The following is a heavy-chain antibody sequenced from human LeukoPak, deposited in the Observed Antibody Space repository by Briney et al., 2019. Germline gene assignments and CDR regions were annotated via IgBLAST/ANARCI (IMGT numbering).Heavy chain of an antibody. V-gene: IGHV1-2*02. D-gene: IGHD6-19*01. CDR3: ARAQKWLANPPDY. CDR1: GYTFTGYY. CDR2: INPNSGGT. J-gene: IGHJ4*02. Sequence: ASVKVSCKASGYTFTGYYMHWVRQAPGQGLEWMGWINPNSGGTNYAQKFQGRVTMTRDTSISTAYMELSRLRSDDTAVYYCARAQKWLANPPDYWGQGTLVTVSS.